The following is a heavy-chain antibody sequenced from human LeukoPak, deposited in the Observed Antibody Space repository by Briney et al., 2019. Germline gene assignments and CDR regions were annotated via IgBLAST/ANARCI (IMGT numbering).Heavy chain of an antibody. CDR2: INPNSGGT. CDR3: ARRGDTYYYYYMDV. J-gene: IGHJ6*03. Sequence: ASVKVSCKASGYTFTSYYMHWVRQAPGQGLEWMGWINPNSGGTNYAQKFQGRVTMTRDTSISTAYMELSRLRSDDTAVYYCARRGDTYYYYYMDVWGKGTTVTISS. CDR1: GYTFTSYY. V-gene: IGHV1-2*02. D-gene: IGHD3-16*01.